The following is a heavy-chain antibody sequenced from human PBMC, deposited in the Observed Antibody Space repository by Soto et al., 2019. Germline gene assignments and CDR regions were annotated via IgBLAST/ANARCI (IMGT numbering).Heavy chain of an antibody. D-gene: IGHD1-26*01. CDR1: GLTFSNYA. J-gene: IGHJ4*02. CDR3: AKEVGGTYYYSDY. V-gene: IGHV3-23*01. Sequence: ELQLLDSGGGLVQPGGSLRLSCAVSGLTFSNYAMSWVRQAPGKGLQWVSTINGGGSSTYFADSVKGRFTISRDTSKNKVYLQMNSLRAEDTAVYYWAKEVGGTYYYSDYWGQGTLVTVSS. CDR2: INGGGSST.